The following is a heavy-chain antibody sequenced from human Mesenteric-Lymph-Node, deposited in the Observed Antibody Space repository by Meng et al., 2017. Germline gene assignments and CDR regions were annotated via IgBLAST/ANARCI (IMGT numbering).Heavy chain of an antibody. Sequence: GQLVGFGGGLVQSGGFLRLSCAASGFTFYSYAMSWVRQAPGKGLEWVSTIGGGFDMHYADSVKGRFTISRDNSKNTLYLQMNSLRAEDTAVYYCARVYYDILTGDYWGQGTLVTVSS. CDR1: GFTFYSYA. CDR2: IGGGFDM. V-gene: IGHV3-23*04. D-gene: IGHD3-9*01. J-gene: IGHJ4*02. CDR3: ARVYYDILTGDY.